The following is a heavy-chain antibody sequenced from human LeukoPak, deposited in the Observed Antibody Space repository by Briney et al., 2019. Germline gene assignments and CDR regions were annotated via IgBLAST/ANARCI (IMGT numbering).Heavy chain of an antibody. CDR2: IYHSGST. CDR1: GYSISSGYY. V-gene: IGHV4-38-2*01. CDR3: AKQVDV. J-gene: IGHJ6*02. Sequence: SETLSLTCAVSGYSISSGYYWGWIRQPPGKGMEWIGRIYHSGSTYYNPSLKSRVTISVDTSKNQFSPKLSSVTGRNATVYYCAKQVDVWGQGTPVTVSS.